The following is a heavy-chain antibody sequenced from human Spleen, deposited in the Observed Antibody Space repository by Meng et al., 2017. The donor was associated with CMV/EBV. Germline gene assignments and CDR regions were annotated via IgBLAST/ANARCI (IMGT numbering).Heavy chain of an antibody. Sequence: GESLKISCAASGFTFSSYSMHWVRQAPGKGLEWLAMISHDATDKYFADSVTGRFTISRDNSKNTLFLQMNSLRIEDTAVYYCAKDSLDKYCSSTSCYHYYYGMDVWGQGTTVTVSS. CDR2: ISHDATDK. J-gene: IGHJ6*02. D-gene: IGHD2-2*01. CDR1: GFTFSSYS. CDR3: AKDSLDKYCSSTSCYHYYYGMDV. V-gene: IGHV3-30*04.